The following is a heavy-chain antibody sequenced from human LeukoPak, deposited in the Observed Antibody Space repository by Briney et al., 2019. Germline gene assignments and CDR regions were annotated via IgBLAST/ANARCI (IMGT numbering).Heavy chain of an antibody. CDR3: VRDSSGWYRWFDP. CDR2: IYYSGST. D-gene: IGHD6-19*01. CDR1: GGSISSYY. V-gene: IGHV4-59*01. Sequence: PSETLSLTCTVSGGSISSYYWSWIRQPPGKGLEWIGYIYYSGSTNYNPSLKRRVTISVDTSKNQFSLKLSSVTAADTAVYYCVRDSSGWYRWFDPWGQGTLVTVSS. J-gene: IGHJ5*02.